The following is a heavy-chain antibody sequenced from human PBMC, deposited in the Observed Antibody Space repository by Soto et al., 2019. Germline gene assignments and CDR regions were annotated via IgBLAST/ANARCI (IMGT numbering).Heavy chain of an antibody. CDR2: ISGSSTST. CDR1: GFTFSSYA. V-gene: IGHV3-23*01. Sequence: EVQLSGSGGGLVQPGGSLRLSCAASGFTFSSYAMNWVRQAPGKGLEWVSAISGSSTSTYYADSVKGRFTISRDNSKNTLYLQMNSLRAEDTAVYYCAKDPSSGFAMENYFDYWGQGTLVTVSS. CDR3: AKDPSSGFAMENYFDY. J-gene: IGHJ4*02. D-gene: IGHD3-10*01.